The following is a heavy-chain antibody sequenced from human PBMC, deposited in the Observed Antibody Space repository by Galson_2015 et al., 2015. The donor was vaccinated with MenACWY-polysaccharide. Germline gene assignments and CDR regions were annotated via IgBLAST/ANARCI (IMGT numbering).Heavy chain of an antibody. CDR3: TGYRPVDS. CDR1: GFIFADYD. Sequence: SLRLSCATSGFIFADYDMTWFRQAPGKGLEWIGFIRTNDDGGATNYAASVRDRFTISRDDSRSIVYLEMNSLITEDTAVYFCTGYRPVDSWDQATLVSVSS. J-gene: IGHJ4*02. V-gene: IGHV3-49*03. D-gene: IGHD2-2*01. CDR2: IRTNDDGGAT.